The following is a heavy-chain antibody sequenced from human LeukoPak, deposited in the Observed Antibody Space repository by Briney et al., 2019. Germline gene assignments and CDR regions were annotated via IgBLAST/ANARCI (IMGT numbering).Heavy chain of an antibody. J-gene: IGHJ4*02. D-gene: IGHD6-13*01. Sequence: PGGSLRLSCAASGFTFSSYAMGWVRQAPGKGLEGVSRISANGDTIKYADSVKGRFTISRDNAKNTVLPQMNGLRVDDTAVYYCAKEGRIAAGTGDYFDYWGQGTLVTVSS. CDR1: GFTFSSYA. CDR2: ISANGDTI. V-gene: IGHV3-23*01. CDR3: AKEGRIAAGTGDYFDY.